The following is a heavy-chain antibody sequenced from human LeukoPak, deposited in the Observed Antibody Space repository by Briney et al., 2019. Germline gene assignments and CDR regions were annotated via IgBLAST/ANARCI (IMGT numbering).Heavy chain of an antibody. D-gene: IGHD2-15*01. V-gene: IGHV3-23*01. CDR2: ISGSGGST. Sequence: GGSLRLSCAASGFTFSNYGMSWVREAPGKGLEWVSAISGSGGSTYYADSVKGRFTISRDNSKNTVYLQMNSLRAEDTAVYDWAKGRVVVAATYFDYWGQGTLVTVSS. CDR3: AKGRVVVAATYFDY. J-gene: IGHJ4*02. CDR1: GFTFSNYG.